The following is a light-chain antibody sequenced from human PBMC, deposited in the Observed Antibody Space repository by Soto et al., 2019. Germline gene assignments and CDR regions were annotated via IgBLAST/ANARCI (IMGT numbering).Light chain of an antibody. V-gene: IGKV4-1*01. CDR1: QSVFESTNNKNY. Sequence: DTVMTQSPDSLAVSLGERATINCKSSQSVFESTNNKNYLAWYQQRPGQPPKLLFYWASTRESGVPDRFSGSGSGTDFTLTISRLQTEDVAVYYCQQYHAAPYTFGQGTRLEIK. CDR3: QQYHAAPYT. J-gene: IGKJ2*01. CDR2: WAS.